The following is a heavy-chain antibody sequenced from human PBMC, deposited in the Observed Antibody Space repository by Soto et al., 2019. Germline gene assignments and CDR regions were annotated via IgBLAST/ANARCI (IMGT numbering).Heavy chain of an antibody. CDR3: AREVGAPSGWLDP. D-gene: IGHD1-26*01. V-gene: IGHV3-23*01. CDR1: GFTFTNDA. CDR2: ISASGGLK. Sequence: EVQLSESGGDLRQPGGSLRLSCAAYGFTFTNDAMTWVRQTPGKGLEWVSGISASGGLKYYADSVRGRFTVSRDNSKNILYLQMDNLRDEDTALYYCAREVGAPSGWLDPWGQGTQVTIYS. J-gene: IGHJ5*02.